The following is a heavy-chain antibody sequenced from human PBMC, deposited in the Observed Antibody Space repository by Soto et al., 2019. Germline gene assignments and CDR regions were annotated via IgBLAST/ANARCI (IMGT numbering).Heavy chain of an antibody. J-gene: IGHJ4*02. D-gene: IGHD4-17*01. V-gene: IGHV1-69*10. CDR1: GGTFYNYG. Sequence: SVKVSCKASGGTFYNYGFSWMRQAPGKGLEWMGGFIPVVGETSYAEKFQGRVTITEDTSTDTAYMELSSLRSEDTAVYYCATADDYGDCFDYWGQGTLVTVS. CDR3: ATADDYGDCFDY. CDR2: FIPVVGET.